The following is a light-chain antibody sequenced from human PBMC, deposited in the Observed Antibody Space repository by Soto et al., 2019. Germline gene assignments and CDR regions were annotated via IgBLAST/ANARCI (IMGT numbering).Light chain of an antibody. CDR2: DAS. CDR1: QSVSSSY. Sequence: EIVLTQSPGTLSLSPGERATLSCRASQSVSSSYLARYQQKPGQAPRLLIYDASSRATGIPDRFSGSGSGTDFTLTISRLEPEDFAVYYCQQYGSSPSITFGQGTRLEIK. J-gene: IGKJ5*01. CDR3: QQYGSSPSIT. V-gene: IGKV3-20*01.